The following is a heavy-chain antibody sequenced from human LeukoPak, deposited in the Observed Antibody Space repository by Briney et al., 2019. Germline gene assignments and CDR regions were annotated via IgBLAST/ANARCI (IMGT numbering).Heavy chain of an antibody. V-gene: IGHV3-48*03. Sequence: GGSLRLSCAASGLSFSSFEMTWVRQAPGKGLEWVSYISGGGGDIFYADSVKGRFTISRDNAKNSLYLQMNSLRAEDTAVYNCARWGHIDYETFPTKFDSWGQGTPGTASP. J-gene: IGHJ4*02. D-gene: IGHD5-12*01. CDR2: ISGGGGDI. CDR1: GLSFSSFE. CDR3: ARWGHIDYETFPTKFDS.